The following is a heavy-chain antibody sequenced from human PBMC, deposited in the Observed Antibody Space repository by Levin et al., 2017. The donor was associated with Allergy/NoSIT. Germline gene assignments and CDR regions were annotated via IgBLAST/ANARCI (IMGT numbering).Heavy chain of an antibody. CDR2: IYPGDSDA. V-gene: IGHV5-51*01. CDR3: ARLATGWYYFDY. D-gene: IGHD6-19*01. Sequence: GESLKISCKGSGYDFTTDWIDWVRQMSGKGLEWMGIIYPGDSDARYSPSFQGQVTISVDKSISTAFLQWGSLKASDTAMYYCARLATGWYYFDYWGQGTLVTVSS. CDR1: GYDFTTDW. J-gene: IGHJ4*02.